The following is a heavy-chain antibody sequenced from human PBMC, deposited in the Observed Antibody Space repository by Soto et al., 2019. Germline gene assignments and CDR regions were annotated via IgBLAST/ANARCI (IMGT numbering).Heavy chain of an antibody. J-gene: IGHJ6*02. D-gene: IGHD3-16*01. CDR3: AKGILSATFAPYAMDV. CDR2: ISYDGSNS. CDR1: GFPFNNYA. V-gene: IGHV3-30*18. Sequence: QVQLVESGGGVVQPGTSLRLSCAASGFPFNNYAMHWVRQRPGKGLDWVAVISYDGSNSYYSDSVKGRITVSRDRSKNTLSMQMNSLRVGDTAVYYCAKGILSATFAPYAMDVWGQGTTVTVSS.